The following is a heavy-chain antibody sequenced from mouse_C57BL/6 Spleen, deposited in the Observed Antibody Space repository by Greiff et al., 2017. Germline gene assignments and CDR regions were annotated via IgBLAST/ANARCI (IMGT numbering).Heavy chain of an antibody. CDR1: GFTFSSYA. CDR3: ARNDYDYFDY. J-gene: IGHJ2*01. D-gene: IGHD2-4*01. V-gene: IGHV5-4*03. Sequence: EVKLMESGGGLVKPGGSLKLSCAASGFTFSSYAMSWVRQTPEKRLEWVATISDGGSYTYYPDNVKGRFTISSDNAKNNLYLQMSPLKSEDTSMYYCARNDYDYFDYWGQGTTRTFSS. CDR2: ISDGGSYT.